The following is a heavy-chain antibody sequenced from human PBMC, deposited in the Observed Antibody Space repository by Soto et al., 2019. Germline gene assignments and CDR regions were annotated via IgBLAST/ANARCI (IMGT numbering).Heavy chain of an antibody. Sequence: GGSLRLSCAASGFTFSSYAMHWVRQAPGKGLEWVAVISYDGSNKYYADSVKGRFTISRDNSKNTLYLQMNSLRAEDTAVYYCARDVVVVPAAIPVFYYYYYGMDVWGQGTTVTVSS. D-gene: IGHD2-2*02. J-gene: IGHJ6*02. CDR3: ARDVVVVPAAIPVFYYYYYGMDV. V-gene: IGHV3-30-3*01. CDR1: GFTFSSYA. CDR2: ISYDGSNK.